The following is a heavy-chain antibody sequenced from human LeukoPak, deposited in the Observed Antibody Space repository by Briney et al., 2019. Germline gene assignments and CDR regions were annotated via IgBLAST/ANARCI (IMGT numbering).Heavy chain of an antibody. CDR1: GYTFTGYY. J-gene: IGHJ4*02. Sequence: GASVKVSCKASGYTFTGYYMHWLRQAPGQGLEWMGWINPNSGGTNYAQKFQGRVTMTRDTSISTAYMELSRLRSDDTAVYYCARARHDSGSYQGGLGYWGQGTLVTVSS. D-gene: IGHD1-26*01. CDR3: ARARHDSGSYQGGLGY. CDR2: INPNSGGT. V-gene: IGHV1-2*02.